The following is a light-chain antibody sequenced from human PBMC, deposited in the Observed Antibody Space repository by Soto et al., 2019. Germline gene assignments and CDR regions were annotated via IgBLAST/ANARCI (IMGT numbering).Light chain of an antibody. CDR3: QQYGSSPPVT. V-gene: IGKV3-20*01. J-gene: IGKJ5*01. CDR2: GAS. CDR1: QSVSSSY. Sequence: EIVLTQSPGTLSLSPGERATLSCRASQSVSSSYLAWYQQKPGQAPRLLIYGASGRVTGIPDRFSGSGSGTYVSLTISRLEPEDFAVYYCQQYGSSPPVTFGQGTRLEIK.